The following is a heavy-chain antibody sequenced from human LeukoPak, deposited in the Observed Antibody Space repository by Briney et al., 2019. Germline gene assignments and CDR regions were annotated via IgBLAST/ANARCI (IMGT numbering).Heavy chain of an antibody. Sequence: SETLSLTCTVSGGSISSGGYYWSWIRQRPGKGLEWIGYIYYSGSTYYNPSLKSRVTISVDTSKNQFSLKLSSVTAADTAVYYCARGSPPSYGSGKGGFDYWGQGTLVTVSS. D-gene: IGHD3-10*01. J-gene: IGHJ4*02. CDR2: IYYSGST. CDR3: ARGSPPSYGSGKGGFDY. V-gene: IGHV4-31*03. CDR1: GGSISSGGYY.